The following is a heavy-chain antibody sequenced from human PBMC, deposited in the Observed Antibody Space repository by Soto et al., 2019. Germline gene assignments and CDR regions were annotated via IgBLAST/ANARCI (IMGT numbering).Heavy chain of an antibody. D-gene: IGHD3-22*01. CDR2: IYYSGST. J-gene: IGHJ4*01. CDR1: GCSISSYY. CDR3: ARVYDSSGYPHGFDY. V-gene: IGHV4-59*01. Sequence: XETLSLTCTVSGCSISSYYWSWIRQPPGKGLEWIGYIYYSGSTNYNPSLKSRVTISVDTSKNQFSLKLSSVTAADTAVYCCARVYDSSGYPHGFDYWGQGTLVTVSS.